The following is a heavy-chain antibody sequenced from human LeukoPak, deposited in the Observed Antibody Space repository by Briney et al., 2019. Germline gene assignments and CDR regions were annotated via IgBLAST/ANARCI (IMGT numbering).Heavy chain of an antibody. J-gene: IGHJ4*02. Sequence: GGSLKLSCAASGFTFSDSGMHWVRQASGKGLEWVGRIRSKANSYATAYAASVKGRFTISRDGSKNTAYLQMNSLKTEDTAVYYCTRYGDYPFDYWGQGTLVTVSS. CDR2: IRSKANSYAT. CDR3: TRYGDYPFDY. V-gene: IGHV3-73*01. D-gene: IGHD2-21*01. CDR1: GFTFSDSG.